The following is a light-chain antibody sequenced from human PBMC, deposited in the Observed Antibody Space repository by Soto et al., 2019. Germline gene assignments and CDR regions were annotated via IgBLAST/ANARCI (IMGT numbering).Light chain of an antibody. Sequence: EIVLTQSPGTLSLSPGERATLSCRASQSVSSSYLAWYQQKPGQAPRLLIYGASSRATGIPDRFSGSGSGTDFTLTISRLEPEECAVYYCQQRSNWRKFGVGTKVE. CDR3: QQRSNWRK. J-gene: IGKJ4*02. CDR2: GAS. V-gene: IGKV3D-20*02. CDR1: QSVSSSY.